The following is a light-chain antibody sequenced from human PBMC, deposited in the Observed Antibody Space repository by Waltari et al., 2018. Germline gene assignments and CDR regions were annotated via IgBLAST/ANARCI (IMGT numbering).Light chain of an antibody. Sequence: QSALTQPRSVSGSPGQSVTISCSGTSSDVGNYNFVSWYQQHPGNAPKLLIYDVVKRPSGFPGRVAGSKSGNAPSLTSSGLQTEDEGEYDCCSYAGSYTFVVGGGTQLTVL. J-gene: IGLJ7*01. CDR2: DVV. CDR1: SSDVGNYNF. CDR3: CSYAGSYTFV. V-gene: IGLV2-11*01.